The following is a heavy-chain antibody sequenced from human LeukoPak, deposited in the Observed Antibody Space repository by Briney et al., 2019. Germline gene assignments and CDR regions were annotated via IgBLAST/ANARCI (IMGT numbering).Heavy chain of an antibody. CDR2: IYYSGST. J-gene: IGHJ4*02. CDR3: ARAGSYGPFDY. V-gene: IGHV4-30-4*01. CDR1: GGSISSGDYY. Sequence: SQTLSLTCTVSGGSISSGDYYWSWIRQPPGKDLEWIGYIYYSGSTYYNPSLKSRVTISVDTSKNQFSLKLSSVTAADTAVYYCARAGSYGPFDYWGQGTLVTVSS. D-gene: IGHD5-18*01.